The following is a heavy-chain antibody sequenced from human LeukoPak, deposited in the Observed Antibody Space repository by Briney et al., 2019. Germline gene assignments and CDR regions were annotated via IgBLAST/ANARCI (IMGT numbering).Heavy chain of an antibody. D-gene: IGHD6-13*01. CDR1: GFTFSSYS. V-gene: IGHV3-21*01. J-gene: IGHJ4*02. Sequence: GGSLRLSCAASGFTFSSYSMNWVRQAPGKGLEWVSSISSSSYIYYADSVKGRFTISRDNAKDSLYLQMNSLRAEDTAVYYCARASYSSSYGYWGQGTLVTVSS. CDR3: ARASYSSSYGY. CDR2: ISSSSYI.